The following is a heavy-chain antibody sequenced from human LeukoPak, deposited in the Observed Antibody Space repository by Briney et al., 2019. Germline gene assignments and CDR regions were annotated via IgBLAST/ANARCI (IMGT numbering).Heavy chain of an antibody. J-gene: IGHJ4*02. Sequence: GRSLRLSCAASGFTFSSYAMHWVRQAPGKGLEWVAVISYDGSNKYYADSVKGRFTISRDNSKNTLYLQMNSLRAEDTAVYYCARDFSSAMVTLPFDYWGQGTLVTVSS. D-gene: IGHD5-18*01. V-gene: IGHV3-30-3*01. CDR3: ARDFSSAMVTLPFDY. CDR1: GFTFSSYA. CDR2: ISYDGSNK.